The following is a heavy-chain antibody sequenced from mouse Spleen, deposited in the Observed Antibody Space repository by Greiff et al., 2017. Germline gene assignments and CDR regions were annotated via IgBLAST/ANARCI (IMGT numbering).Heavy chain of an antibody. D-gene: IGHD2-1*01. J-gene: IGHJ4*01. CDR2: ICSGGCYT. Sequence: EVKLVESGGGFVKPGGFLKLPRAASGFTFRSHALSLVRQTPEKRLEWVATICSGGCYTYLPDSVKGRFTISREKAKNTLYLQVSSLRAEDKAMYYCGREGGNPDAMDYWGQGTSVTVSA. V-gene: IGHV5-9-1*01. CDR1: GFTFRSHA. CDR3: GREGGNPDAMDY.